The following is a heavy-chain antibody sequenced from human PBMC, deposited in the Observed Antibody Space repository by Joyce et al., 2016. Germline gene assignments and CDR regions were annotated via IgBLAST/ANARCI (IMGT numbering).Heavy chain of an antibody. Sequence: QVQLQQWGAGLLQTSETLSLTCAVYSGPFSGFFWSWVRQPPGKGLEWIGDITNSGATHYNPSLKSRLTMSVDTSRKEFSLKLSSVTVADTAIYYCARSQWLAPLMYWGQGTPVTVSS. CDR1: SGPFSGFF. D-gene: IGHD6-19*01. CDR2: ITNSGAT. J-gene: IGHJ4*02. V-gene: IGHV4-34*02. CDR3: ARSQWLAPLMY.